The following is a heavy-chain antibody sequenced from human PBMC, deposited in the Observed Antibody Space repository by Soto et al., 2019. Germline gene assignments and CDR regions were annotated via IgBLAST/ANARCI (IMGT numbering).Heavy chain of an antibody. J-gene: IGHJ5*02. CDR1: GGSFSGYY. V-gene: IGHV4-34*01. CDR3: ARAGIAARPAANWFDP. CDR2: INHSGST. Sequence: PSETLSLTCAVYGGSFSGYYWSWIRQPPGKGLEWIGEINHSGSTNYNPSLKSRVTISVDTSKNQFSLKLSSVTAADTAVYYCARAGIAARPAANWFDPWGQGTLVTVSS. D-gene: IGHD6-6*01.